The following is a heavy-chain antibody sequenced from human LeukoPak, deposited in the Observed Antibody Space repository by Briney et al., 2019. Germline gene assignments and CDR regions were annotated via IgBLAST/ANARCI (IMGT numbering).Heavy chain of an antibody. CDR1: GYTFTSYG. CDR2: ISAYNGNT. V-gene: IGHV1-18*01. D-gene: IGHD2-21*02. J-gene: IGHJ4*02. Sequence: GATVKVSCKASGYTFTSYGISWVRQAPGQGLEWMGWISAYNGNTNYAQKLQGRVAMTTDTSTSTAYMELRSLRSDDTAVYYCARSTGHIAVVTATDYWGQGTLVTVSS. CDR3: ARSTGHIAVVTATDY.